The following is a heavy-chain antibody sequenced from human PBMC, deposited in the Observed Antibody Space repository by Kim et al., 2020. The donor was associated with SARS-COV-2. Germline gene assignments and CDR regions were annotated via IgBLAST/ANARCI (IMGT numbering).Heavy chain of an antibody. D-gene: IGHD3-10*01. CDR2: IIPIFGTA. CDR1: GGTFSSYA. CDR3: AVGVRGVIVPYYYYYGMDV. V-gene: IGHV1-69*13. Sequence: SVKVSCKASGGTFSSYAISWVLQAPGQGLEWMGGIIPIFGTANYAQKFQGRVTITADESTSTAYMELSSLRSEDTAVYYCAVGVRGVIVPYYYYYGMDVWGQGTTVTVSS. J-gene: IGHJ6*02.